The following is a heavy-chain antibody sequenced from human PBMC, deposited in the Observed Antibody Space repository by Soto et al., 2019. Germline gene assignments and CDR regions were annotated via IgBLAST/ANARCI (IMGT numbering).Heavy chain of an antibody. CDR2: IWYDGSNK. V-gene: IGHV3-33*01. Sequence: GESLKISCAASGFTFSSYGMHWVRQAPGKGLEWVAVIWYDGSNKYYADSVKGRFTISRDNSKNTLYLQMNSLRAEDTAVYYCARDLPLYCSSTSCPIGGFDYWGQGTLVTVSS. J-gene: IGHJ4*02. D-gene: IGHD2-2*01. CDR3: ARDLPLYCSSTSCPIGGFDY. CDR1: GFTFSSYG.